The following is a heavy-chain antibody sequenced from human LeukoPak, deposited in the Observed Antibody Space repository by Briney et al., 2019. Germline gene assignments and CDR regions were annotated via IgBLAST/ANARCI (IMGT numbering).Heavy chain of an antibody. V-gene: IGHV4-34*01. J-gene: IGHJ4*02. CDR2: INHSGST. D-gene: IGHD3-10*01. CDR1: GGSLSGYY. CDR3: ATGEASSGRPRFYFDY. Sequence: SETLSLTCTVSGGSLSGYYWSWIRQPPGKGLEWIGEINHSGSTNYNPSLKSRVTISVDTSKNQFSLKLSSVTAADTAVYYCATGEASSGRPRFYFDYWGQGTLVTVSS.